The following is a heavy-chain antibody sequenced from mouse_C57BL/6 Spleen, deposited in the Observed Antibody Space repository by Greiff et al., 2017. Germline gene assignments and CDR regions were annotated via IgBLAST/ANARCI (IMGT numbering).Heavy chain of an antibody. V-gene: IGHV1-43*01. D-gene: IGHD1-1*01. Sequence: EVQLQQSGPELVKPGASVKISCKASGYSFTGYYMHWVKQSSEKSLEWIGEINPSTGGTSYNQKFKGKATLTVDKSSSTAYMQLKSLTSEDSAVYYCARYYGSSYAAWFAYWCQGTLVTVSA. J-gene: IGHJ3*01. CDR1: GYSFTGYY. CDR2: INPSTGGT. CDR3: ARYYGSSYAAWFAY.